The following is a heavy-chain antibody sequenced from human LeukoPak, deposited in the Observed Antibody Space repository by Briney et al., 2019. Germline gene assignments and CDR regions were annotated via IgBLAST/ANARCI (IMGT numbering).Heavy chain of an antibody. D-gene: IGHD2-2*01. Sequence: AGGSLRLSCAASGFTFSSYGMHWVRQAPGKGLEWVSSISSSSSYIYYADSVKGRFTISRDNAKNSMYLQMNSLRAEDTAVYYCTRDPGRCTSTSCYPDYWGQGTLVTVSS. V-gene: IGHV3-21*01. CDR2: ISSSSSYI. CDR3: TRDPGRCTSTSCYPDY. CDR1: GFTFSSYG. J-gene: IGHJ4*02.